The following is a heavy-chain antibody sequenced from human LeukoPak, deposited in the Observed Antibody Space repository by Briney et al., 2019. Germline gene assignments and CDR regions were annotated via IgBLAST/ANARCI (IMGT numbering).Heavy chain of an antibody. D-gene: IGHD7-27*01. CDR2: ITTGGPNT. J-gene: IGHJ4*02. CDR3: AKDGGLWVSAHWGDS. Sequence: SGGSLRLSCTASGFTFSSYTMSWVRQAPGKGLKWVSTITTGGPNTYYADSVKGWFTVSRDDSKNTLYLQMNSLRAEDTAVYYCAKDGGLWVSAHWGDSWGRGTLVTVSS. CDR1: GFTFSSYT. V-gene: IGHV3-23*01.